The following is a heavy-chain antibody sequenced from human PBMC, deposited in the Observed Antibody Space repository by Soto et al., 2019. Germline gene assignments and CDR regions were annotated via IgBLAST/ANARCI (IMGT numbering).Heavy chain of an antibody. CDR2: IYYSGST. CDR3: MLGSGWKDFDY. Sequence: GSGPTLVNPTQTLTLTCTFSGFSLSTSGMSVVWIRQPPGKGLEWIGNIYYSGSTYYNPSLKSRVTISVDTSKNQFSLKLSSVTAADTAVYYCMLGSGWKDFDYWGQGTLVTVSS. V-gene: IGHV4-39*01. J-gene: IGHJ4*02. D-gene: IGHD3-22*01. CDR1: GFSLSTSGMS.